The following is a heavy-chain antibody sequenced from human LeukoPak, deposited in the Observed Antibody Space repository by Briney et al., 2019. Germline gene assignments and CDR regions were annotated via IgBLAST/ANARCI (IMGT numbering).Heavy chain of an antibody. CDR3: ARDRGYYDSSARGDY. CDR2: ISAYNGNT. V-gene: IGHV1-18*01. CDR1: GYTFTSYG. D-gene: IGHD3-22*01. Sequence: ASVKVSCKASGYTFTSYGISWVRQAPGQGLEWMGWISAYNGNTNYAQKHQGRVTMTTDTSTSTAYMELRSLRSDDTAVYYCARDRGYYDSSARGDYWGQGTLVTVSS. J-gene: IGHJ4*02.